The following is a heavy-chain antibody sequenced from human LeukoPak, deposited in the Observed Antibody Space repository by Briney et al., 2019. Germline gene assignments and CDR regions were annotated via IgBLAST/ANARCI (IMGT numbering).Heavy chain of an antibody. Sequence: GGSLRLSCAASGFTFSGSAMHWVRQAPGKGLEWVSYISGSGRTIFYADSVKGRFTISRDNAKNSLYLQMNSLRAEDTAVYYCARLYWGSYRFLDYWGQGTLVTVSS. CDR2: ISGSGRTI. CDR3: ARLYWGSYRFLDY. CDR1: GFTFSGSA. D-gene: IGHD3-16*02. J-gene: IGHJ4*02. V-gene: IGHV3-48*03.